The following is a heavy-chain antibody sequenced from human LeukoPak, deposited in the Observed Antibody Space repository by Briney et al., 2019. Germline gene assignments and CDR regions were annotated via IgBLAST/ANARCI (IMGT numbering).Heavy chain of an antibody. CDR3: AKANANNMGRGYYFDF. Sequence: GGSLRLSCAASGFTFSSYAMLWVRQAPGKGLEWVASICGSGGSTYYADSVKGRFTISRDNSKNTLYLQMNSLRAEDTAVYYCAKANANNMGRGYYFDFWGQGTLVTVSS. CDR1: GFTFSSYA. J-gene: IGHJ4*02. CDR2: ICGSGGST. D-gene: IGHD3-22*01. V-gene: IGHV3-23*01.